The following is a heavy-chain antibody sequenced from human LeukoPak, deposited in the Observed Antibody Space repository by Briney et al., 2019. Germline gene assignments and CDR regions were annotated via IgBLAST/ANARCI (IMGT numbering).Heavy chain of an antibody. CDR1: GFTFSTYA. Sequence: GGSLRLSCAASGFTFSTYAMSWVRQAPGKGLEWVSVVSGTGGRTYYADSVKGRFTISRDNSKNTLYLQMNSLRAEDTALYYCVKASSSSPQYNWFDTWGQGTLVTVSS. D-gene: IGHD6-6*01. V-gene: IGHV3-23*01. CDR3: VKASSSSPQYNWFDT. J-gene: IGHJ5*02. CDR2: VSGTGGRT.